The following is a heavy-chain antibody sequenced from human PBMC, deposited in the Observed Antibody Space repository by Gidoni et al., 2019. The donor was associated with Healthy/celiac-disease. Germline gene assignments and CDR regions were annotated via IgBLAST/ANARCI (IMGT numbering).Heavy chain of an antibody. CDR3: TRDPPTVNYSGSQRWV. Sequence: EVQLVESGGGLVKPGRSLRLSCTASGFTFGDYAMSWFRQAPGKGLEWVGFIRSKAYGGTTEYAASVKGRFTISRDDSKSIAYLQMNSLKTEDTAVYYCTRDPPTVNYSGSQRWVWGQGTMVTVSS. J-gene: IGHJ3*01. CDR1: GFTFGDYA. D-gene: IGHD1-26*01. V-gene: IGHV3-49*05. CDR2: IRSKAYGGTT.